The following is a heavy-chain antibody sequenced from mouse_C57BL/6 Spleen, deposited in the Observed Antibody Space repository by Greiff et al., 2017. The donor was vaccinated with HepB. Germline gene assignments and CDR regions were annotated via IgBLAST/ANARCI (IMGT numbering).Heavy chain of an antibody. CDR3: ARDDYDGGVYAMDY. V-gene: IGHV1-26*01. CDR2: INPNNGGT. J-gene: IGHJ4*01. D-gene: IGHD2-4*01. Sequence: EVQLQQSGPELVKPGASVKISCKASGYTFTDYYMNWVKQSHGKSLEWIGDINPNNGGTSYNQKFKGKATLTVDKSSSTAYMELRSLTSEDSAVYYCARDDYDGGVYAMDYWGQGTSVTVSS. CDR1: GYTFTDYY.